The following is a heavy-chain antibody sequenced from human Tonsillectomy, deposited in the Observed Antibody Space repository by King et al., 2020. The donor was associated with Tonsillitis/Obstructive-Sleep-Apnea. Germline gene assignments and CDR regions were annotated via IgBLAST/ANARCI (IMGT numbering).Heavy chain of an antibody. CDR2: ISVSSNST. Sequence: VQLVESGGGLVQPGGSLRLSCTAFGFTFSYYAMGWVRQAPGKGLEWVSSISVSSNSTYYADSVKGRFTISRDNSKSTLYLHMSSLRVEDTAVYYCAKGQLCSSIGCYTLGAVDYWGQGTLVTVSS. CDR1: GFTFSYYA. V-gene: IGHV3-23*04. CDR3: AKGQLCSSIGCYTLGAVDY. J-gene: IGHJ4*02. D-gene: IGHD2-2*02.